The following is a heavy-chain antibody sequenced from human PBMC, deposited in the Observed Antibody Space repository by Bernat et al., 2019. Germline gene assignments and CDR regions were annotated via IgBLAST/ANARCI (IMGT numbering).Heavy chain of an antibody. V-gene: IGHV3-53*01. J-gene: IGHJ3*02. CDR3: ASRRYYYDSSGSDAFDI. CDR2: IYSGGST. D-gene: IGHD3-22*01. CDR1: GFTVSSNY. Sequence: EVQLVESGGGLIQHGGSLRLSCAASGFTVSSNYMSWVRQAPGKGLEWVSVIYSGGSTYYADSVKGRFTISRDNSKNTLYLQMNSLRAEDTAVYYCASRRYYYDSSGSDAFDIWGQGTMVTVSS.